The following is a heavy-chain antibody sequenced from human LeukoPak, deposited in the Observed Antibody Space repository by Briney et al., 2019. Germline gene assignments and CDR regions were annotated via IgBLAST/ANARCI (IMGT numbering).Heavy chain of an antibody. CDR3: ARTRGPNVFGGVHDY. D-gene: IGHD3-16*01. CDR2: ISGGGGST. Sequence: GGSLSLSCAASGFPFSSYAMSWVRQAPGKGLEWVSGISGGGGSTYYADSVRGRFTISRDNSKNTLYLQVNSLRAEDTAVYYCARTRGPNVFGGVHDYWGQGTLVTVSS. CDR1: GFPFSSYA. J-gene: IGHJ4*02. V-gene: IGHV3-23*01.